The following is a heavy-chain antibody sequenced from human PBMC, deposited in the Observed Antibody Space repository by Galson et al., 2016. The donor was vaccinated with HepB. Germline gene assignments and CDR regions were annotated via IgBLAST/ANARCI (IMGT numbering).Heavy chain of an antibody. CDR2: ITTSSSFI. J-gene: IGHJ4*02. V-gene: IGHV3-21*04. Sequence: SLRLSCAASGFTFSSYSMNWVRQAPGKGLEWVSSITTSSSFIYYADSVKGRFTISRDNAKTSLYLQMNGLRAEDTAIYYCARDHPAAATGTWGWGQGTLVTVSS. D-gene: IGHD6-13*01. CDR1: GFTFSSYS. CDR3: ARDHPAAATGTWG.